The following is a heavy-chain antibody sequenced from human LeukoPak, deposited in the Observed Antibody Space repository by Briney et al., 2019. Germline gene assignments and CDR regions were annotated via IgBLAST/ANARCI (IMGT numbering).Heavy chain of an antibody. V-gene: IGHV4-39*07. J-gene: IGHJ4*02. CDR2: IYYSGST. D-gene: IGHD5-18*01. Sequence: PSETLSLTCTVSGGSISSSSYYWGWIRQPPGKGLEGIGSIYYSGSTYYNPSLKSRVTISVDTSKNQFSLKLSSVTAADTAVYYCARSAAMGTFDYWGQGTLVTVSS. CDR1: GGSISSSSYY. CDR3: ARSAAMGTFDY.